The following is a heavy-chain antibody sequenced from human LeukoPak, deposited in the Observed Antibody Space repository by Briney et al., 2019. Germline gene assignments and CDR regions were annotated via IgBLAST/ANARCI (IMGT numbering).Heavy chain of an antibody. CDR1: GFTFSSYG. J-gene: IGHJ4*02. D-gene: IGHD3-22*01. Sequence: GGSLRLSCAASGFTFSSYGMHWVRQAPGKGLEWAAFIRYDGSNKYYADSVKGRFTTSRDNSKNTLYLQMNSLRAEDTAVYCCAKPGGYYDSSGYFDYWGQGTLVTVSS. CDR2: IRYDGSNK. V-gene: IGHV3-30*02. CDR3: AKPGGYYDSSGYFDY.